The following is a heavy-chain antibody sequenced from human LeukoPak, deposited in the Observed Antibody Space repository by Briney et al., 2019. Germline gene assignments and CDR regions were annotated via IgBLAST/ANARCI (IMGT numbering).Heavy chain of an antibody. V-gene: IGHV4-31*03. CDR1: GGSISSGGYY. CDR2: IYYSGST. J-gene: IGHJ4*02. D-gene: IGHD1-26*01. CDR3: ARVRGSYGHADH. Sequence: SQTLSLTCTVSGGSISSGGYYWSWIRQHPGKGLEWIGSIYYSGSTNYNPSLQGRVTISLDTSRNQFSLKLSSVTAADTAVYYCARVRGSYGHADHWGQGTLVTVSS.